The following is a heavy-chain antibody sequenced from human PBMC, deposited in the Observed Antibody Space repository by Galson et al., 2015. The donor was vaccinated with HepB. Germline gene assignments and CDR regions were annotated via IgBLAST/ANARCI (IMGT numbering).Heavy chain of an antibody. CDR2: INPNSGGT. CDR1: GYTFTGYY. CDR3: ARGSPAGGSITIFGVVTTAPANWFDP. D-gene: IGHD3-3*01. Sequence: SVKVSCKASGYTFTGYYMHWVRQAPGQGLEWTGWINPNSGGTNYAQKFQGWVTMTRDTSISTAYMELSRLRSDDTAVYYCARGSPAGGSITIFGVVTTAPANWFDPWGQGTLVTVSS. J-gene: IGHJ5*02. V-gene: IGHV1-2*04.